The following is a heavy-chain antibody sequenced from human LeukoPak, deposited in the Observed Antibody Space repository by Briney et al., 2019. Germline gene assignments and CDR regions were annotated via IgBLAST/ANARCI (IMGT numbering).Heavy chain of an antibody. D-gene: IGHD2-2*01. CDR1: RFTFSSYA. CDR2: ISGSGGST. Sequence: PGGSLRLSCAASRFTFSSYAMSWVRQAPGKGLEWVSAISGSGGSTYYADSVKGRFTISRDNSKNTLYLQMNSLRAEDTAVYYCAKRYCSSTSCYYDYWGQGTLVTVSS. CDR3: AKRYCSSTSCYYDY. J-gene: IGHJ4*02. V-gene: IGHV3-23*01.